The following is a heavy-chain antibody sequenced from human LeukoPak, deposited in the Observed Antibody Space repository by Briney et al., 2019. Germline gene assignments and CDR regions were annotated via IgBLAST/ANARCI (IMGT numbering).Heavy chain of an antibody. J-gene: IGHJ5*02. CDR1: GYTFTAYY. CDR3: ARAHLIAAAGYNWFDP. Sequence: ASVKVSCKASGYTFTAYYMHWVRQAPGQGLEWMGWINPNSGATNYAQKFQGRVTMTRDTSISTAYMELSRLRSDDTAVYYCARAHLIAAAGYNWFDPWGQGTLVTVSS. V-gene: IGHV1-2*02. D-gene: IGHD6-13*01. CDR2: INPNSGAT.